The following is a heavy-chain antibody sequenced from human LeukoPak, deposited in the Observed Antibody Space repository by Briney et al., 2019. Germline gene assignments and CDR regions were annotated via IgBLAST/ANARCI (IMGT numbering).Heavy chain of an antibody. CDR3: ARMDSGYYYVVDY. D-gene: IGHD3-22*01. CDR1: GYSISSSNW. V-gene: IGHV4-28*01. CDR2: IYYSGST. J-gene: IGHJ4*02. Sequence: PSETLSLTCAVSGYSISSSNWWGWIRQPPGKGLEWIGYIYYSGSTYYNPSLKSRITMSVDTSKNQFSLKPSSVTAVDTAVYYCARMDSGYYYVVDYWGQGTLVTVSS.